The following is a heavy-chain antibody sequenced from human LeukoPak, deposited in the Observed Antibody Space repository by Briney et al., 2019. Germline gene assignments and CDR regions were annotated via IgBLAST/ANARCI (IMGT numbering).Heavy chain of an antibody. V-gene: IGHV1-8*03. CDR3: ARVAGSIDY. CDR2: MNPNSGYT. D-gene: IGHD6-19*01. Sequence: GAPVKVSCKASGYTFTTYDINWVRQATGQGLEWMGWMNPNSGYTGYAQKFQGRVTITRDTSISTAYMELSSLRSEDTAVYYCARVAGSIDYWGQGTLVTVSS. CDR1: GYTFTTYD. J-gene: IGHJ4*02.